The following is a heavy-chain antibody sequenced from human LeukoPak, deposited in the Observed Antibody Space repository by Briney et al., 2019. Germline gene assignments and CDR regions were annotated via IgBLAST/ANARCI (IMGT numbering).Heavy chain of an antibody. CDR1: GGTFSSYA. Sequence: GSSVKVSCKASGGTFSSYAISWVRQAPGQGLEWMGGIIPIFSTANYALKFQGRVTITTDESTSTAYMELSSLRSEDTAVYYCATAGRGATLFDYWGQGTLVTVSS. CDR2: IIPIFSTA. CDR3: ATAGRGATLFDY. D-gene: IGHD5-12*01. V-gene: IGHV1-69*05. J-gene: IGHJ4*02.